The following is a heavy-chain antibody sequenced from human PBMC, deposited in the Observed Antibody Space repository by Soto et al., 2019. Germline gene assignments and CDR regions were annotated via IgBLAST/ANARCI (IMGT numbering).Heavy chain of an antibody. CDR3: ARGVTLVPGVINTPSFDY. D-gene: IGHD3-10*01. CDR1: GGSISSGGYY. J-gene: IGHJ4*02. CDR2: IYYSGST. Sequence: QVQLQESGPGLVKPSQTLSLTCTVSGGSISSGGYYWSWIRQHPGKGLEWIGYIYYSGSTYYNLSLTRRATITVDTSKHQFSLKLSSVTAADTAVYYCARGVTLVPGVINTPSFDYWGQGTLVTVYS. V-gene: IGHV4-31*03.